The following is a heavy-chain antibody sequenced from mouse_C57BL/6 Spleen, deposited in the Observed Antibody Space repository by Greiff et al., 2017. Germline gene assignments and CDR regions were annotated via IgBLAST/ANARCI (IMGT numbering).Heavy chain of an antibody. CDR3: ARTVYYFDY. J-gene: IGHJ2*01. Sequence: QVQLQQSGAELVKPGASVKLSCKASGYTFTSYWMQWVKQRPGQGLEWIGEIDPSDSYTNYNQKFKGKATLTVDTSSSTAYMQLSSLTSEDSAVYYCARTVYYFDYWGQGTTLTVSS. CDR2: IDPSDSYT. CDR1: GYTFTSYW. V-gene: IGHV1-50*01.